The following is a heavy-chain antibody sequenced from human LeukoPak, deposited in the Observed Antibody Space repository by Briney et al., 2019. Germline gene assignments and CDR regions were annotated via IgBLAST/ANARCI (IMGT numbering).Heavy chain of an antibody. CDR1: GYTFTRYA. CDR2: INAGNGNT. CDR3: ALGSGSYDWWFDP. J-gene: IGHJ5*02. D-gene: IGHD3-10*01. V-gene: IGHV1-3*01. Sequence: ASVKVSCKASGYTFTRYAMHWVRQAPGQRREWMGWINAGNGNTKYSQKFQGRVTITRDTSASTAYMELSSLRSEDTAVYYCALGSGSYDWWFDPWGQGTLVTASS.